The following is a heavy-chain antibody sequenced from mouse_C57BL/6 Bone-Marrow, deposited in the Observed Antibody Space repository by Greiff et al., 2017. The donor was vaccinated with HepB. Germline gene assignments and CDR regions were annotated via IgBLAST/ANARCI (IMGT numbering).Heavy chain of an antibody. D-gene: IGHD2-3*01. CDR3: AREGLLRGTDYAMDY. CDR1: GYSFTGYY. V-gene: IGHV1-31*01. Sequence: EVQRVESGPELVKPGASVKISCKASGYSFTGYYMHWVKQSHGNILDWIGYIYPYNGVSSYNQKFKGKATLTVDKSSSTAYMELRSLTSEDSAVYYCAREGLLRGTDYAMDYWGQGTSVTVSS. J-gene: IGHJ4*01. CDR2: IYPYNGVS.